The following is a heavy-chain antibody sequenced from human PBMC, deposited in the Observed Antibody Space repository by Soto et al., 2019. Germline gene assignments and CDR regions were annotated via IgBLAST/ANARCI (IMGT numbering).Heavy chain of an antibody. V-gene: IGHV3-21*01. D-gene: IGHD4-17*01. CDR3: ARVSSHGDHFDY. Sequence: EVQLVESGGGLVKPGGSLRLSCAASGFTFSSYSMNWVRQAPGKGLEWVSSISSSSSYIYYADSVKGRFTISRDNAKNSLYLQMKSLGAEDTAVYYCARVSSHGDHFDYWGQGTLVTVSS. CDR1: GFTFSSYS. CDR2: ISSSSSYI. J-gene: IGHJ4*02.